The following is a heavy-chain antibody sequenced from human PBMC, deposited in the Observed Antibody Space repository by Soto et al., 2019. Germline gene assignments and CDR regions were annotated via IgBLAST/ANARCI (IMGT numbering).Heavy chain of an antibody. CDR1: GGTFSSYD. CDR3: ARDSGLDSNLYYDFWSGYQQPHYYMDV. D-gene: IGHD3-3*01. J-gene: IGHJ6*03. Sequence: ASVKVSCKASGGTFSSYDINWVRQATGQGLEWMGWMNPNSGNTGYAQKFQGRVTMTRNTSISTAYMELSSLRSEDTAVYYCARDSGLDSNLYYDFWSGYQQPHYYMDVWGKGTTVTVSS. V-gene: IGHV1-8*01. CDR2: MNPNSGNT.